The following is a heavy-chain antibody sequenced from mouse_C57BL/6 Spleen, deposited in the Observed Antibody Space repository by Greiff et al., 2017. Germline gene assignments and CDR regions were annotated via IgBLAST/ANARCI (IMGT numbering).Heavy chain of an antibody. D-gene: IGHD1-1*01. CDR3: ARAGGSSYWYFDV. V-gene: IGHV1-52*01. CDR1: GYTFTSYW. CDR2: IDPSDSET. Sequence: VQLQQPGAELVRPGSSVNLSCKASGYTFTSYWMHWVKQRPIQGLEWIGNIDPSDSETHYNQKFKDKATLTVDKSSSTAYMQLSSLTSEDSAVYYCARAGGSSYWYFDVWGTGTTVTVSS. J-gene: IGHJ1*03.